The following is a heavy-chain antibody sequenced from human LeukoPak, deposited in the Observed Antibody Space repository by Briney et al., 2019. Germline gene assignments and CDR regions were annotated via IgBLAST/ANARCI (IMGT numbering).Heavy chain of an antibody. Sequence: SETLSLTCTVSGGSISSYYWSWMRQPPGKGLEWIGRIYTSGSTNYNPSLKSRVTMSVDTSKNQFSLKLSSVTAADTAVYYCAILKVTLRGYYYMDVWGKGTTVAVSS. CDR3: AILKVTLRGYYYMDV. V-gene: IGHV4-4*07. J-gene: IGHJ6*03. CDR1: GGSISSYY. D-gene: IGHD4-11*01. CDR2: IYTSGST.